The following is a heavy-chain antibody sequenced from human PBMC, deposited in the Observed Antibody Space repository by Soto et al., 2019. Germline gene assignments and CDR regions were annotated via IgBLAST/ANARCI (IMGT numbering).Heavy chain of an antibody. CDR1: GXKVGSNY. D-gene: IGHD1-26*01. Sequence: GSLRLCCAASGXKVGSNYVTWVRQAPGEGLELVSVIVSGGSTHYGDSVTGRFTVSRDVSKNTVYHHMSSMSAEDTAVYFCATDSRNVGIGYFDSWGLGTLVTVSS. V-gene: IGHV3-53*01. CDR3: ATDSRNVGIGYFDS. CDR2: IVSGGST. J-gene: IGHJ4*02.